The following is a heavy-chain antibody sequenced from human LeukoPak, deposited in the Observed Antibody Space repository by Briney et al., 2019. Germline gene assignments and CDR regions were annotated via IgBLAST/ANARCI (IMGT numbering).Heavy chain of an antibody. V-gene: IGHV3-9*01. CDR2: IYWNSGDI. CDR3: VKSRGHYYKNDGRDV. Sequence: GRSLRLSCAASGFPFVDFAMQWVRQTPKKGLEGVSRIYWNSGDIDYADSVKGRFTISRENAKNSLYLQMNSLRPEDTAFYYCVKSRGHYYKNDGRDVWGQGTTVTVSS. J-gene: IGHJ6*02. D-gene: IGHD5-12*01. CDR1: GFPFVDFA.